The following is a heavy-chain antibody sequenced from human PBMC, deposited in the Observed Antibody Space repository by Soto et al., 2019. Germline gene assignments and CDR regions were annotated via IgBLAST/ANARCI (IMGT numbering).Heavy chain of an antibody. CDR1: GFTFSSYG. D-gene: IGHD3-10*01. J-gene: IGHJ6*02. Sequence: GGSLRLSCAASGFTFSSYGMHWVRQAPGKGLEWVAVISYDGSNKYYADSVKGRFTISRDNSKNTLYLQMNSLRAEDTAVYYCAKALEDRGNYYGMDVWGQGTTVTVSS. CDR2: ISYDGSNK. V-gene: IGHV3-30*18. CDR3: AKALEDRGNYYGMDV.